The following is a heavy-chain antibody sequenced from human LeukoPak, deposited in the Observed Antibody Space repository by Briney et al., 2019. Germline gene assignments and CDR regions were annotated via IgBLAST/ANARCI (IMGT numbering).Heavy chain of an antibody. J-gene: IGHJ4*02. CDR2: INHSGSN. CDR3: AREGLFGYYYDSR. V-gene: IGHV4-34*01. D-gene: IGHD3-22*01. CDR1: GGSFSGYY. Sequence: AETLSLTCAVYGGSFSGYYWSWIRQPPGKGLEWIGEINHSGSNKYNPSLKSRVTISVDTSKNQFSLKLSSVTAADTAVYYCAREGLFGYYYDSRWGQGTLVTVSS.